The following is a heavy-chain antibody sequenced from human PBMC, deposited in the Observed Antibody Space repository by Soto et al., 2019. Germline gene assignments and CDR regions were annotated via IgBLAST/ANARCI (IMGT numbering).Heavy chain of an antibody. V-gene: IGHV4-39*01. CDR1: GGSISSSGYY. CDR2: MHYSGST. D-gene: IGHD6-19*01. J-gene: IGHJ4*02. CDR3: ARRSSGWFFDY. Sequence: QLQLQESGPGLVKPSETLSLICTVSGGSISSSGYYWGWIRQPPGKGLEWIGSMHYSGSTYYNPSLMSRVTLFLDTSNNQLSLTLNSVTASDTAVYFCARRSSGWFFDYWGQGTLLTVSS.